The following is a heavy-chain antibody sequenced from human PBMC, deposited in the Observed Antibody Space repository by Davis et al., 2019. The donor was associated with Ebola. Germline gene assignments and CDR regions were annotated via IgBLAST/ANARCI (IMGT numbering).Heavy chain of an antibody. D-gene: IGHD1-26*01. V-gene: IGHV3-48*02. CDR1: EFTFSSNW. CDR3: ARDGVGASPGDAFDM. Sequence: GESLKISCAASEFTFSSNWMNWVRQAPGKGLEWISHILGTGITKYADSVKGRFTISRDEAQNSVVLEMNSLRDEDTAVYYCARDGVGASPGDAFDMWGQGTMVTVSS. J-gene: IGHJ3*02. CDR2: ILGTGIT.